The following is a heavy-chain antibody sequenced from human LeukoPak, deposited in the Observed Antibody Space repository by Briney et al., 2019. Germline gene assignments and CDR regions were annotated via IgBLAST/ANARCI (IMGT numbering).Heavy chain of an antibody. J-gene: IGHJ4*02. Sequence: GGSLRLSCAASGFTFSSYAMSWVRQAPGKGLVWVSRISPTGSTTSYADSVKGRFTVSRDNAKNTLYLQVNNLRAEDTAVYYCARGPSSNWSGLDFWGQGTLLTVSS. CDR2: ISPTGSTT. D-gene: IGHD6-13*01. CDR3: ARGPSSNWSGLDF. CDR1: GFTFSSYA. V-gene: IGHV3-74*01.